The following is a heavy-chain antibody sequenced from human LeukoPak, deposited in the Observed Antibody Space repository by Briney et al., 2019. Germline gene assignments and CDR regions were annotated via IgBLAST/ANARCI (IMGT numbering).Heavy chain of an antibody. CDR2: ISAYNGNT. D-gene: IGHD3-3*01. CDR3: ARRGSYDFWSGYSEYFDY. Sequence: GASVKVSCKASGGTFSSYAISWVRQAPGQGLEWMGWISAYNGNTNYAQKLQGRVTMTTDTSTSTAYMELRSLRSDDTAVYYCARRGSYDFWSGYSEYFDYWGQGTLVTASS. V-gene: IGHV1-18*01. J-gene: IGHJ4*02. CDR1: GGTFSSYA.